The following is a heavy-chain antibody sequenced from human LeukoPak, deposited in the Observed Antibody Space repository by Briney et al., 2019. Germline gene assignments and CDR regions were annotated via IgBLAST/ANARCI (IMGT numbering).Heavy chain of an antibody. D-gene: IGHD6-6*01. Sequence: PGGSLRLSCAACGFTFSSYDMHWARQATGKGLEWVSAIGTAGDTYYPGSVKGQFTISRENAKNSLYLQMNSLRAGDTAVYYCARQAARLSYYYMDVWGKGTTVTVSS. V-gene: IGHV3-13*03. CDR2: IGTAGDT. CDR3: ARQAARLSYYYMDV. CDR1: GFTFSSYD. J-gene: IGHJ6*03.